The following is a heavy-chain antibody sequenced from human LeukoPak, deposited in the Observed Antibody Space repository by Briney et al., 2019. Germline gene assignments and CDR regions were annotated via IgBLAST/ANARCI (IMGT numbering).Heavy chain of an antibody. J-gene: IGHJ4*02. CDR2: ISYDGSNK. CDR3: ARPAYCGGDCYSNYFDY. Sequence: GRSLRLSCAASGFTFSSYAMHWVRQAPGKGLEWVAVISYDGSNKYYADSVKGRFTISRDNSKNTLYLQMNSLRAEDTAVYYCARPAYCGGDCYSNYFDYWGQGTLVTVSS. V-gene: IGHV3-30-3*01. D-gene: IGHD2-21*01. CDR1: GFTFSSYA.